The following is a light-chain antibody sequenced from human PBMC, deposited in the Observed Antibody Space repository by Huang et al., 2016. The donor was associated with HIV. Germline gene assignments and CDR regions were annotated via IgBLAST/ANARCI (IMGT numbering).Light chain of an antibody. J-gene: IGKJ2*01. V-gene: IGKV3-11*01. CDR3: QQRSNWPPYT. CDR2: DAS. Sequence: EIVLTQSPATLSLSPGERATLSCRASQSASSYLAWYQQKPGQAPSPLIYDASNRATGIPARFSGSGSGTDFTLTISSLEPEDFAVYYCQQRSNWPPYTFGQGTKLEIK. CDR1: QSASSY.